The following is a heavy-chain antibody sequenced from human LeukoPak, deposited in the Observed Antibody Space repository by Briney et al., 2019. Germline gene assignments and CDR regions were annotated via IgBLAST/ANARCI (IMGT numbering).Heavy chain of an antibody. CDR1: GGSFSGYY. V-gene: IGHV4-34*01. J-gene: IGHJ4*02. Sequence: PETLSLTCAVYGGSFSGYYWSWIRQPPGKGLEWIGEINHSGSTNYNPSLKSRVTISVDTSKNQFSLKLSSVTAADTAVYYCVRDRELTYWSQGTLVTVSS. D-gene: IGHD1-26*01. CDR2: INHSGST. CDR3: VRDRELTY.